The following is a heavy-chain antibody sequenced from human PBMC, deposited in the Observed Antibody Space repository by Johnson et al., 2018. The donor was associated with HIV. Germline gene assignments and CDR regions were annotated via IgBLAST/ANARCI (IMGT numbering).Heavy chain of an antibody. J-gene: IGHJ3*02. CDR1: GLPFSPYP. Sequence: QVHLVESGGAVVQPGSSLGFPCSALGLPFSPYPWHWVRQPPARGLEWLAVIYFDGRNNFYEASARGRFTFPRDNSKKPLDLQVTSLKPEDTAVYYCARAPPGGAYDIWGQGTMVTVSS. CDR3: ARAPPGGAYDI. D-gene: IGHD6-25*01. V-gene: IGHV3-30*04. CDR2: IYFDGRNN.